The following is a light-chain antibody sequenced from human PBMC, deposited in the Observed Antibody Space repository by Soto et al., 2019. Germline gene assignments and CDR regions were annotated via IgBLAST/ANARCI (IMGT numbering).Light chain of an antibody. Sequence: IHMTQSPSTLPESLGDRVTVAXRASQPISYWFAWYQEKPGXAPKXXXSNXSSLEGGGPSRFSGSGSATEFTLTISSLQPYDFANYYFHQYKCDRPTFGQGTKVDIK. CDR1: QPISYW. J-gene: IGKJ1*01. CDR2: NXS. CDR3: HQYKCDRPT. V-gene: IGKV1-5*01.